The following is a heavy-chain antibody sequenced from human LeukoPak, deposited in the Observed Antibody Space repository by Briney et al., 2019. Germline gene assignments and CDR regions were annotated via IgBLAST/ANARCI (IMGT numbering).Heavy chain of an antibody. CDR3: ATRYGSGSYYTDYYYYMDV. V-gene: IGHV3-48*03. CDR1: GFTFSSYE. J-gene: IGHJ6*03. D-gene: IGHD3-10*01. Sequence: GGSLRLSCAASGFTFSSYEMNWVRQAPGKGLEWVSYISSSGSTIYYANSVKGRFTISRDNSKNTLYLQMNSLRAEDTAVYYCATRYGSGSYYTDYYYYMDVWGKGTTVTISS. CDR2: ISSSGSTI.